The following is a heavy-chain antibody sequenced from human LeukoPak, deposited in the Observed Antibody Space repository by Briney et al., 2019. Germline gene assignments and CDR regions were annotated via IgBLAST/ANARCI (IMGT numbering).Heavy chain of an antibody. J-gene: IGHJ3*02. CDR3: ARGYVHAFDI. V-gene: IGHV3-13*04. Sequence: GGSLRLSCAASGFAFSTYDMHWVRQATGRGLEWVSAIGIAGDTYYPGSVKGRFTISRENAKNSLYLQLNSLRAGDTAVYYCARGYVHAFDIWGQGTMVTVSS. CDR2: IGIAGDT. CDR1: GFAFSTYD. D-gene: IGHD5-12*01.